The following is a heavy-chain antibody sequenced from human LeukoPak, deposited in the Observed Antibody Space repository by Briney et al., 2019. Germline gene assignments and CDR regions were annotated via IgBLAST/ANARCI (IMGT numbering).Heavy chain of an antibody. Sequence: SVKVSCKASGGTSNTYTITWVRQAPGQGLEWMGGIIPIFRTPNYAQKLQGRVTITTDESTSTAYMELSSLKSEDTAIYYCARVDRSYFYLDVWGKGTTVTVSS. V-gene: IGHV1-69*05. J-gene: IGHJ6*03. CDR1: GGTSNTYT. CDR3: ARVDRSYFYLDV. CDR2: IIPIFRTP.